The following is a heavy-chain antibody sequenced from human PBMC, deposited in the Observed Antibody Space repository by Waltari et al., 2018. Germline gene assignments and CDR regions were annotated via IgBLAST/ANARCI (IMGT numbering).Heavy chain of an antibody. CDR1: GFTFSSYG. CDR3: AKGARIVPYYMDV. Sequence: QVQLVESGGGVVQPGRSLRLSCAASGFTFSSYGMHWVRQAPGKGLEWVAVISYDGSNKYYADSVKGRFTISRDNSKNTLYLQMNSLRAEDTAVYYCAKGARIVPYYMDVWGKGTTVTVSS. V-gene: IGHV3-30*18. CDR2: ISYDGSNK. J-gene: IGHJ6*03. D-gene: IGHD3-22*01.